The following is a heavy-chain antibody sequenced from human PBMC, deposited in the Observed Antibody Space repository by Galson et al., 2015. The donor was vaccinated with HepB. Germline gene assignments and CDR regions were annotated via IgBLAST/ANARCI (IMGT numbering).Heavy chain of an antibody. J-gene: IGHJ4*02. V-gene: IGHV3-23*01. CDR3: AKDGSGYSYGFDY. D-gene: IGHD5-18*01. CDR1: GFTFSSYA. CDR2: ISGSGGST. Sequence: SLRLSCAASGFTFSSYAMSWVRQAPGKGLEWVSAISGSGGSTYYADSVKGRFTISRDNSKNTLYLQMNSLRAEDTAVYYCAKDGSGYSYGFDYWGQGTLVTVSS.